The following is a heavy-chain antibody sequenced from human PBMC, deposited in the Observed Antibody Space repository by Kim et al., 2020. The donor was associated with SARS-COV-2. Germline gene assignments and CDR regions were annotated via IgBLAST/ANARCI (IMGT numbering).Heavy chain of an antibody. V-gene: IGHV4-39*01. Sequence: SETLSLTYTVSGGSISSSSYYWGWIRQPPGKGLEWIGSIYYSGSTYYNPSLKSRVTISVDTSKNQFSLKLSSVTAADTAVYYCAPLIVVVTATYHEEGGWFDPWGQGTLVTVSS. D-gene: IGHD2-21*02. CDR2: IYYSGST. CDR1: GGSISSSSYY. CDR3: APLIVVVTATYHEEGGWFDP. J-gene: IGHJ5*02.